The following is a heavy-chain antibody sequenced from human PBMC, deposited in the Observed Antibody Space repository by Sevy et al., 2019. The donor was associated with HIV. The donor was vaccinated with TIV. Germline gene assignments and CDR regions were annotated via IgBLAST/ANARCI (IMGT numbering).Heavy chain of an antibody. CDR3: ASGSGGSSGYFYY. CDR1: GGSISSYY. J-gene: IGHJ4*02. CDR2: IYTSGST. D-gene: IGHD3-22*01. V-gene: IGHV4-4*07. Sequence: SETLSLTCTVSGGSISSYYWSWIRQPAGKGLEWIGRIYTSGSTNYNPSLKGRVTMSVDTSKNQFSLKLRSVTAADTAVYYCASGSGGSSGYFYYWGQRTLVTVSS.